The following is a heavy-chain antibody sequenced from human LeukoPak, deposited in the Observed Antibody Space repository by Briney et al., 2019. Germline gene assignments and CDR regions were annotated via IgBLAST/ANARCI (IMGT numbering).Heavy chain of an antibody. D-gene: IGHD3-22*01. J-gene: IGHJ5*02. CDR2: ISGSGGST. Sequence: PGGSLRLSCAASGFTFSSYAMSWVRQAPGKGLEWVSAISGSGGSTYYADSVKGRFTISRDNSKNTLYLQMNSLRAEDTAVYYCAKVGVEYDSSGYYYLWGQGTLVTVSS. CDR3: AKVGVEYDSSGYYYL. CDR1: GFTFSSYA. V-gene: IGHV3-23*01.